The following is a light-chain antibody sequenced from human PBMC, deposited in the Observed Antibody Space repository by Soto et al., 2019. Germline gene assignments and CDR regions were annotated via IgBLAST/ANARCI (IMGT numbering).Light chain of an antibody. CDR3: QQRRNWVS. V-gene: IGKV3-11*01. Sequence: LTQSPAILSLSPGERATLSCTASQTVDTYMAWYQQSPGQPPRLLIHDTSHRASGVPAGFRGSGSGTDFTLTITSLEPDDFAVYFCQQRRNWVSFGPGTRV. J-gene: IGKJ3*01. CDR1: QTVDTY. CDR2: DTS.